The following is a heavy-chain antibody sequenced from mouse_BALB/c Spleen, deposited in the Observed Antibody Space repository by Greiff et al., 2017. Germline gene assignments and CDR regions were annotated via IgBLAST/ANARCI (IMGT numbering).Heavy chain of an antibody. CDR1: GFTFSSYA. V-gene: IGHV5-9-4*01. Sequence: EVQRVESGGGLVKPGGSLKLSCAASGFTFSSYAMSWVRQSPEKRLEWVAEISSGGSYTYYPDTVTGRFTISRDNAKNTLYLEMSSLRSEDTAMYYCARARGLDYAMDYWGQGTSVTVSS. J-gene: IGHJ4*01. CDR2: ISSGGSYT. CDR3: ARARGLDYAMDY.